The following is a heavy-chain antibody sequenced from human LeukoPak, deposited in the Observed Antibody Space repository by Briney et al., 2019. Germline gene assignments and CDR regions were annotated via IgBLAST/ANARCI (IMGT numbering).Heavy chain of an antibody. Sequence: LEFVSSISSSSSYIYYAASVKGRFTISRDNAKNSLYLQMNSLRAEDTAVYYCASSSSPFDYWGQGTLVTVSS. J-gene: IGHJ4*02. CDR3: ASSSSPFDY. D-gene: IGHD2-2*01. V-gene: IGHV3-21*01. CDR2: ISSSSSYI.